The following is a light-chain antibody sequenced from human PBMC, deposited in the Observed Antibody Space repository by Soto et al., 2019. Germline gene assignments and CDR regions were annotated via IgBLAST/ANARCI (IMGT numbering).Light chain of an antibody. CDR1: KLGDKH. V-gene: IGLV3-1*01. Sequence: SYELTQAPSVSVSPGQTASITCSGDKLGDKHVCWYQRKPGQSPVLVIYQDSQRPSGIPERFSGSKSGNTATLDISGTQTMDEADYHCQAWDNGIVIFGGGTKLTVL. CDR3: QAWDNGIVI. J-gene: IGLJ2*01. CDR2: QDS.